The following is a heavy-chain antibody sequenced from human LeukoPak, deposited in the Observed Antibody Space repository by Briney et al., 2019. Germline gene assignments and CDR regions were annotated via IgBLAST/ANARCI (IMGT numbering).Heavy chain of an antibody. V-gene: IGHV3-7*04. CDR3: ARVPATVKADY. J-gene: IGHJ4*02. D-gene: IGHD4-17*01. CDR2: INQDGSAK. Sequence: PGRSLRLSCAVSGFTFSNYWMSWVRQAPGKGLEWVANINQDGSAKYYVVSVKGRFTISRDNAKNSLLLHMDSLRAEDTALYYCARVPATVKADYWGQGTLVTVSS. CDR1: GFTFSNYW.